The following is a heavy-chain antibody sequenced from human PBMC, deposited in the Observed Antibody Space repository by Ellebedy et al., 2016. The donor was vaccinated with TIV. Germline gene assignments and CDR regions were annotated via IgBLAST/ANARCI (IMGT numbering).Heavy chain of an antibody. CDR1: GFTFSTYT. Sequence: GESLKISCAASGFTFSTYTMHWVRQAPGKGLEWVSCIVGGGSTYYADSVKGRFIISRDNSKNTLYLQMNSLRAEDTAGYYCARDPVGVGPAFDIWGQGTMVTVSS. CDR2: IVGGGST. J-gene: IGHJ3*02. CDR3: ARDPVGVGPAFDI. V-gene: IGHV3-23*01. D-gene: IGHD4-23*01.